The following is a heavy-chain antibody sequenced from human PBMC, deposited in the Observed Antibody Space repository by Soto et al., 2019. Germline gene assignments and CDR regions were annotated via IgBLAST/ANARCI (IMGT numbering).Heavy chain of an antibody. J-gene: IGHJ4*02. Sequence: GGSLRLSCAASGFTFSTYAMTWVRQAPGKGLEWVSTITGGASNTYYADSVKGRFTISRDNSRNTLFLQMNSLRADDTAIYYCAKNYGDDWYQVFDNWGQGNLVTVSS. CDR3: AKNYGDDWYQVFDN. CDR2: ITGGASNT. V-gene: IGHV3-23*01. D-gene: IGHD3-9*01. CDR1: GFTFSTYA.